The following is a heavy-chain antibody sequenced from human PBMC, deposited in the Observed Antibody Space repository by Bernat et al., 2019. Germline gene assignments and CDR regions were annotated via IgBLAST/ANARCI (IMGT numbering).Heavy chain of an antibody. V-gene: IGHV3-9*01. CDR1: GFTFDDYD. D-gene: IGHD5-12*01. Sequence: EVQLVESGGGLVQPGRSLILSCAASGFTFDDYDMHWARQAPGKGLVWVSGISWNSGVIVYADSVKGRFTIYRDNAKDSLYLQMNSLTAEDTALYYCAKHNGYDLARGLEYYFDYWGQGTLVTVSS. CDR3: AKHNGYDLARGLEYYFDY. J-gene: IGHJ4*02. CDR2: ISWNSGVI.